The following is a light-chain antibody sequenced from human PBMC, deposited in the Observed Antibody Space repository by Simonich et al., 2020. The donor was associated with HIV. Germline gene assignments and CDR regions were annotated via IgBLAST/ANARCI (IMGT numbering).Light chain of an antibody. Sequence: EIVMTQSPATLSLSPGERAPLSCRASQSVSSYLAWYQQKPGQAPRLLTYDASNRAPGIPARFSGSGSGTDFTLTISSLEPEDFAVYYCQQRSYWMYTFGQGTKLEIK. CDR3: QQRSYWMYT. V-gene: IGKV3-11*01. CDR2: DAS. CDR1: QSVSSY. J-gene: IGKJ2*01.